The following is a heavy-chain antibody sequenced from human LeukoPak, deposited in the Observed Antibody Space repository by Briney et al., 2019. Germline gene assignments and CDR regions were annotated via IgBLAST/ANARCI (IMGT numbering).Heavy chain of an antibody. Sequence: GGSLRPSCAASGFTSSDYNMSCVRQAPGKGLEWVSYISRSGSTIYYADSVKGRFTISRDNAKNSLYLQMNSLRAEDTAVYYCARDLLAGSGSYYNGGPDYWGQGTLVTVPS. CDR1: GFTSSDYN. CDR2: ISRSGSTI. V-gene: IGHV3-11*01. D-gene: IGHD3-10*01. J-gene: IGHJ4*02. CDR3: ARDLLAGSGSYYNGGPDY.